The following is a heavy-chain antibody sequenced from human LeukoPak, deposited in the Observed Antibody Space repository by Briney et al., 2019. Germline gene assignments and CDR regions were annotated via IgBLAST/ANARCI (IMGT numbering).Heavy chain of an antibody. J-gene: IGHJ6*04. Sequence: GGSLRLSCAASGFTFSSYEMNWARQAPGKGLEWVSYISSSGSTIYYADSVKGRFTISRDNAKNSLYLQMYSLRAEDTAVYYCANLGRGTTYYYYGMDVWGKGTTVTVSS. CDR1: GFTFSSYE. V-gene: IGHV3-48*03. CDR2: ISSSGSTI. CDR3: ANLGRGTTYYYYGMDV. D-gene: IGHD1/OR15-1a*01.